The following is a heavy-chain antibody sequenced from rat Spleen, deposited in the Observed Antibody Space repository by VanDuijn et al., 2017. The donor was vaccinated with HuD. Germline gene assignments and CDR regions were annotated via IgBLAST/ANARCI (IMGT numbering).Heavy chain of an antibody. J-gene: IGHJ2*01. CDR1: GFTFSNYG. Sequence: EVQLVESGGGLVQPGRSLKLSCGASGFTFSNYGMHWIRQATTKGLEWVGSISPSGGTTYYRDSVKGRFTFSRDNAKSTLHLQVDSLTSEDTATYYCTRATTYGYTFDYWGQGVMVTVSS. CDR3: TRATTYGYTFDY. V-gene: IGHV5-19*01. CDR2: ISPSGGTT. D-gene: IGHD1-4*01.